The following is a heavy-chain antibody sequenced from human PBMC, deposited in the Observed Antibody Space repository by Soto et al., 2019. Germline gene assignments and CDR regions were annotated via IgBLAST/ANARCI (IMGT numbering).Heavy chain of an antibody. V-gene: IGHV3-30*18. Sequence: QVQLVESGGGVVQPGRSLRLSCAASGFTFSSYGMHWVSQAPGXGXXXXXVXSYEGSNKYYADSVKGRFTISRDNSKNTLYLQMNSLRAEDTAVYXCAKXPXTXXXMXXXAXPSLDYWGQGTLVTVSS. CDR1: GFTFSSYG. CDR3: AKXPXTXXXMXXXAXPSLDY. J-gene: IGHJ4*02. CDR2: XSYEGSNK.